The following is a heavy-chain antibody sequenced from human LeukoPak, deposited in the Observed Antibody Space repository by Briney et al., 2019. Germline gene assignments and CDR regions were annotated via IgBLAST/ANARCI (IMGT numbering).Heavy chain of an antibody. CDR2: IKQDGSEK. J-gene: IGHJ4*02. D-gene: IGHD3-3*01. CDR1: GFTFSSYW. CDR3: ARGVSLYYDFWSGYRYYFDY. Sequence: GGSLRLSCAASGFTFSSYWMSWVRQAPGKGLEWVVNIKQDGSEKYYVDSVKGRFTISRDNAKNSLYLQMNSLRAEDTAVYYCARGVSLYYDFWSGYRYYFDYWGQGTLVTVSS. V-gene: IGHV3-7*01.